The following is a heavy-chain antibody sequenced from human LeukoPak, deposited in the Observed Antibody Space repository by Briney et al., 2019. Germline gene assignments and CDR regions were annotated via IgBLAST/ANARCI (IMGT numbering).Heavy chain of an antibody. CDR1: GGSISSSSYY. Sequence: SETLSLTCTVSGGSISSSSYYWSWIRQPAGKGLEWIGHIYNIGSTNYNPSLKSRVTISVDTSKNQFSLKLSSVTAADTAVYYCARVRERWLQSGVGYWGQGTLVTVSS. CDR3: ARVRERWLQSGVGY. V-gene: IGHV4-61*09. CDR2: IYNIGST. D-gene: IGHD5-24*01. J-gene: IGHJ4*02.